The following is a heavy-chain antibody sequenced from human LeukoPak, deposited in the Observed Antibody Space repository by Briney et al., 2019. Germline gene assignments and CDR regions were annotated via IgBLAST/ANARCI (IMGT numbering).Heavy chain of an antibody. CDR3: ALSYYYDSSGYYYEWGSFDY. CDR2: ISGSGGST. CDR1: GFTFSSYA. Sequence: GGSLRLFCAASGFTFSSYAMSWVRQAPGKGLEWVSAISGSGGSTYYADSVKGRFTISRDNSKNTLYLQMNSLRAEDTAVYYCALSYYYDSSGYYYEWGSFDYWGQGTLVTVSS. D-gene: IGHD3-22*01. J-gene: IGHJ4*02. V-gene: IGHV3-23*01.